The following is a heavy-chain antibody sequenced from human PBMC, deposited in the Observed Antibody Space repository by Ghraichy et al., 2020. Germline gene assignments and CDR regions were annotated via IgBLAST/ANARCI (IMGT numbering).Heavy chain of an antibody. CDR3: AKDPVLRYVYYGVDV. D-gene: IGHD5-12*01. Sequence: GGSLRLSCAASGFPFSSFTMTWVRQAPGKGLEWVSSISTNAGDTYYADSVKGRFTISRDNSKDSLYLQMNSLRAEDTAVYYCAKDPVLRYVYYGVDVWGQGTTVTVSS. CDR2: ISTNAGDT. J-gene: IGHJ6*02. V-gene: IGHV3-23*01. CDR1: GFPFSSFT.